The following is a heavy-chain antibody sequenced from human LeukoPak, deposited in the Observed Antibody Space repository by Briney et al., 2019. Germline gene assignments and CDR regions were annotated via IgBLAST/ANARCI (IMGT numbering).Heavy chain of an antibody. CDR1: GFSFSSYW. J-gene: IGHJ4*02. CDR2: ISSDGTST. V-gene: IGHV3-74*01. D-gene: IGHD1-7*01. Sequence: GGSLRLSCAASGFSFSSYWMHWVRQAPGKGLVLVSRISSDGTSTIYADSVKGRFTISRDNSKNTPYLQMNNLRADDTTMDYYAKRAGTSGPPFDYWGPGALVTVSS. CDR3: AKRAGTSGPPFDY.